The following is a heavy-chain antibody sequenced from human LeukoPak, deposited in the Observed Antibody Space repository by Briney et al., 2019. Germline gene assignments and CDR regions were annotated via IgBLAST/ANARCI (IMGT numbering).Heavy chain of an antibody. CDR3: ARDCSSNSCYWTNYYYYYGMDV. D-gene: IGHD2-2*01. V-gene: IGHV1-18*01. J-gene: IGHJ6*02. CDR2: ISAYNGNT. Sequence: GASVKVSCKASGYTFTSYGISWVRQAPGQRLEWMGWISAYNGNTNYAQKLQGRVTMTTDTSTSTAYMELRSLRSDDTAVYYCARDCSSNSCYWTNYYYYYGMDVWGQGTTVTVSS. CDR1: GYTFTSYG.